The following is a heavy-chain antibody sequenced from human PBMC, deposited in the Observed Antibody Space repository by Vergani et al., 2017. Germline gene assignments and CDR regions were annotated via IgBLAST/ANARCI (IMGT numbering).Heavy chain of an antibody. D-gene: IGHD6-19*01. CDR2: INPTTGNP. CDR3: ARAKRGRLAVGATDS. J-gene: IGHJ4*02. Sequence: QVQVVQSGAEVKKSGASVKVSCKTSGYTFSNYYMHWVRQAHGQGLEWMGWINPTTGNPTYARAFTGRFVFSLDTSISTAYLQIGSLKAEDTAVYFCARAKRGRLAVGATDSWGQGTLLTVSS. CDR1: GYTFSNYY. V-gene: IGHV7-4-1*01.